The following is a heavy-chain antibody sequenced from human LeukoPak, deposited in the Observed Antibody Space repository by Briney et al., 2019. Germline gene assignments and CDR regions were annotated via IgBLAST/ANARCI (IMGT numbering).Heavy chain of an antibody. D-gene: IGHD2-15*01. CDR1: GFTFSRYG. J-gene: IGHJ4*02. CDR2: ISSNGGNT. V-gene: IGHV3-64D*09. CDR3: VKVDCSGGRCSFDY. Sequence: GGSLRLSCAASGFTFSRYGMHWVRQAPGKGLEYVSAISSNGGNTYYADSVKGRFTISRDNSKNILYLQMSSLRAEDTAVYYCVKVDCSGGRCSFDYWGQGTLVTVSS.